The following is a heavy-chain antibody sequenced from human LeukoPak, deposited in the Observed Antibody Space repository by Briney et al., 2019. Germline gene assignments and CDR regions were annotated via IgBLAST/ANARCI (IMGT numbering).Heavy chain of an antibody. D-gene: IGHD1-1*01. CDR2: IDPSGGST. V-gene: IGHV1-46*03. Sequence: ASVKVSCKASGYTFTSYYMHWVRQAPGQGLEWMGIIDPSGGSTSYAQKFQGRVAMTRDTSTSTVYMELSSLRSEDTAVYYCARGPTGNDAFDIWGQGTMVTVSS. CDR1: GYTFTSYY. J-gene: IGHJ3*02. CDR3: ARGPTGNDAFDI.